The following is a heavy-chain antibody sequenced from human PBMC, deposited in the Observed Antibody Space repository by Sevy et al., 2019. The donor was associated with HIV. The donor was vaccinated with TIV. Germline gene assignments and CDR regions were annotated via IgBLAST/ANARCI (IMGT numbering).Heavy chain of an antibody. CDR3: ARDRYYYGSGSYSRYYFDY. CDR1: GFTFSSYS. J-gene: IGHJ4*02. Sequence: GGSLRLSCAASGFTFSSYSMNWVRQAPGKGLEWVSSISSSSSYIYYADSVKGRFTISRDNAKNSLYLQMNSLRAEDMAVYYCARDRYYYGSGSYSRYYFDYWGQGTLVTVSS. V-gene: IGHV3-21*01. CDR2: ISSSSSYI. D-gene: IGHD3-10*01.